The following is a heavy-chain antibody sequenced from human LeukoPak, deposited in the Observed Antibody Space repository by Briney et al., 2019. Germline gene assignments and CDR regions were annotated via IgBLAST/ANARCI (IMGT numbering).Heavy chain of an antibody. J-gene: IGHJ4*02. V-gene: IGHV1-46*01. Sequence: ASVKVSCKASGYTFTSYYMHWVRQAPGQGLEWMGIINPSGGSTSYAQKFQGRVTMTRDTSTSTVYMELSSLRSEDTDVYYCARNGEMATIEVGISLSFFDYWGQGTLVTVSS. D-gene: IGHD5-24*01. CDR3: ARNGEMATIEVGISLSFFDY. CDR2: INPSGGST. CDR1: GYTFTSYY.